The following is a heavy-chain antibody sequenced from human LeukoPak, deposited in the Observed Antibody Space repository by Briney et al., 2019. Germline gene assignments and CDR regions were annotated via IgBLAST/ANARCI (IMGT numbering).Heavy chain of an antibody. CDR2: IYYSWST. J-gene: IGHJ6*03. Sequence: SETLSLTCTVSVGSINNYYWSWIRQPPGKGLEWIGYIYYSWSTSYNPSLKSRVAISVDTSRHQFSLQLSSVTAADTAVYYCARLTGGDYPYNYYYYIGVWGKGTTVTVSS. CDR1: VGSINNYY. CDR3: ARLTGGDYPYNYYYYIGV. V-gene: IGHV4-59*08. D-gene: IGHD1-1*01.